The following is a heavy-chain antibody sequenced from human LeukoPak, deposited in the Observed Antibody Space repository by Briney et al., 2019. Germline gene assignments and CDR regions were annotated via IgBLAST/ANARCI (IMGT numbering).Heavy chain of an antibody. CDR3: AKDRSTSSYYYYMDV. V-gene: IGHV3-30*18. CDR2: ISYDGSNK. D-gene: IGHD2-2*01. Sequence: PGGSLRLSCAASGFTFSSYGMHWVRQAPGKGLEGVAVISYDGSNKYYADSVKGRFTISKDNSNNTLYLQMNSLRAEDTAVYYCAKDRSTSSYYYYMDVWGKGTTVTVSS. CDR1: GFTFSSYG. J-gene: IGHJ6*03.